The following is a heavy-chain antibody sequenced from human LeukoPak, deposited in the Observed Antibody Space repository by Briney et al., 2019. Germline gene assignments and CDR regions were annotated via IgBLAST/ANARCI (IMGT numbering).Heavy chain of an antibody. Sequence: ASVKVSCKASGYTFTGYCLHWVGPGPGQGLEWMGWINPNSGGPNYAQKIQGRVTMTRDTSISRAYMELNWRTSDDTAVYCCARELRIQLWSRKYYFDYWGQRTPGTASS. CDR1: GYTFTGYC. D-gene: IGHD5-18*01. CDR2: INPNSGGP. J-gene: IGHJ4*02. V-gene: IGHV1-2*02. CDR3: ARELRIQLWSRKYYFDY.